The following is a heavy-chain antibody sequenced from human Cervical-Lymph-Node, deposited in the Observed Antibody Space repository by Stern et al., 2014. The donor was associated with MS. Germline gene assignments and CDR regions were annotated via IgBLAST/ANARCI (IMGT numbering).Heavy chain of an antibody. J-gene: IGHJ6*02. Sequence: QVQLMQSGAEVKKPGASVKVSCKASGYTFINYYMHWVRQAPGQGLEWMGIINPSGGSTSYAQKFQGRVTMTRDTSTRTVYMELSSLRSEDTAVYYCAREVAGHRLGMMDVWGQGTTVTVSS. CDR1: GYTFINYY. V-gene: IGHV1-46*01. CDR3: AREVAGHRLGMMDV. CDR2: INPSGGST. D-gene: IGHD6-19*01.